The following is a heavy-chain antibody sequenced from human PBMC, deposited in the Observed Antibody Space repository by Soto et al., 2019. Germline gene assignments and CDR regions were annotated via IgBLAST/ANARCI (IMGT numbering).Heavy chain of an antibody. V-gene: IGHV3-30*18. Sequence: GGSLRLSCAASGFTLSIYGMHWVRHAPGKGLEWVAVISYDGSNKYYADSVKGRFTISRDNSKNTLYLQMNSLRAEDTAVYYCAKGVNYDFWSGYPHYYYYYGMDVWGQGTTVTVSS. CDR1: GFTLSIYG. J-gene: IGHJ6*02. CDR3: AKGVNYDFWSGYPHYYYYYGMDV. CDR2: ISYDGSNK. D-gene: IGHD3-3*01.